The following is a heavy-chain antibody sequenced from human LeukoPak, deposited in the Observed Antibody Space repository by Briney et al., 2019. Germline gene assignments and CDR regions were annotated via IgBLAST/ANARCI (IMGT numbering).Heavy chain of an antibody. Sequence: PGGSLTLSCAASGFSFSDYYRTWIRQAPGKGLEWVSYVSSGSSYTDYADSVKGRFTISRDNAKNSLDLQMNILRAEDTALYYCARARGSVPSSSFDYWGEGALVTVSS. D-gene: IGHD6-6*01. CDR3: ARARGSVPSSSFDY. V-gene: IGHV3-11*06. J-gene: IGHJ4*02. CDR1: GFSFSDYY. CDR2: VSSGSSYT.